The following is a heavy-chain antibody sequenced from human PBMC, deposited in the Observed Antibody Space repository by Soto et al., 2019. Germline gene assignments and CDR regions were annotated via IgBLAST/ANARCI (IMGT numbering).Heavy chain of an antibody. CDR3: ETNSGSYRLAY. V-gene: IGHV4-4*02. Sequence: QVQLQESGPGLVKPSGTLSLTCAVSGGSIRSSNWWTWVRQPPGKGMEWIGEIYHNGGTNYNPSLKSRVTISVDKSTNQFSLKLNSVTAADTAVYYCETNSGSYRLAYWGQGTLVTVSS. CDR2: IYHNGGT. D-gene: IGHD1-26*01. CDR1: GGSIRSSNW. J-gene: IGHJ4*02.